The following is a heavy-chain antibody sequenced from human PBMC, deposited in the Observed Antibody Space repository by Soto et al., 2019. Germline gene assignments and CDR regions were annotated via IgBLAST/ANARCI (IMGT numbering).Heavy chain of an antibody. V-gene: IGHV3-30-3*01. CDR3: ARTGYDRSGYFVEYYFDY. CDR2: IANDGSNT. CDR1: GFTFSKSA. Sequence: QVQLVESGGGVVKPERSLRLSWAASGFTFSKSAMQWVSQARGTGLEWVAVIANDGSNTYYADSVKGRFTISRDNSKNTLDLQMNSLREDDTAVYYCARTGYDRSGYFVEYYFDYWGQGTRVTVSS. J-gene: IGHJ4*02. D-gene: IGHD3-22*01.